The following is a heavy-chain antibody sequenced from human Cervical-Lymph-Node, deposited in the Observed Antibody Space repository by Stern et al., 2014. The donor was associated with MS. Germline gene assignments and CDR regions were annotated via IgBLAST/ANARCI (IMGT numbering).Heavy chain of an antibody. CDR3: AKETADLLIVAPDYFDY. Sequence: EEQLVESGGGLVQPGGSLRLSCAVSGFTFSSYAMHWVRQAPGKGLEWVAGISNDGGSTYDADSVKGRFTISRDNSRNTVYLQMNSLRAEDTALYYCAKETADLLIVAPDYFDYWGQGTLVTVSS. CDR2: ISNDGGST. V-gene: IGHV3-23*04. CDR1: GFTFSSYA. D-gene: IGHD3-22*01. J-gene: IGHJ4*02.